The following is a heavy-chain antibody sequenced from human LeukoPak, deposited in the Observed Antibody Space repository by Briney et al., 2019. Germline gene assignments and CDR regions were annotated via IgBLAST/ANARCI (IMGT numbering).Heavy chain of an antibody. D-gene: IGHD6-13*01. J-gene: IGHJ4*02. Sequence: GVSLRLSCAASGFTFSNYAMSWVRQAPGKGLEWVSTISGSGKSTYYADSVKGRFTISRDNSQNTLYLQMNSLRAEDTAVYYCAKCHSSSWYYLFDYWGQGTLVTVSS. CDR3: AKCHSSSWYYLFDY. CDR2: ISGSGKST. V-gene: IGHV3-23*01. CDR1: GFTFSNYA.